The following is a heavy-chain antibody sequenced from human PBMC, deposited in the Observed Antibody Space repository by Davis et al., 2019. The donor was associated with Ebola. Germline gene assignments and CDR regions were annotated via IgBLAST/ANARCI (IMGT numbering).Heavy chain of an antibody. CDR1: GDSVSGNNGA. CDR3: VRGWGRSGLDV. Sequence: PSETLSLTCAISGDSVSGNNGAWNWIRQSPSRGLEWLGRTYYYRSKWYIDYAESVRGRIIINPDTSKNQLSLQVNSVTPEETAVYYCVRGWGRSGLDVWGQGTTVTVSS. CDR2: TYYYRSKWYI. D-gene: IGHD3-16*01. V-gene: IGHV6-1*01. J-gene: IGHJ6*02.